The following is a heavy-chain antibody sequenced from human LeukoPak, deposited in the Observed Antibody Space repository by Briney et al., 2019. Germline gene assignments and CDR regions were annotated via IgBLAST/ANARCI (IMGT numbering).Heavy chain of an antibody. Sequence: SETLSLTCTVSGGSISSYYWSWIRQPPGKGLEWIGYIYYSGSTNYYPSLKSRVTISVDTSKNQFSLKLSSVTAADTAVYYCARGTVGYYYMDVWGKGTTVTVSS. CDR2: IYYSGST. CDR1: GGSISSYY. V-gene: IGHV4-59*01. D-gene: IGHD4-17*01. CDR3: ARGTVGYYYMDV. J-gene: IGHJ6*03.